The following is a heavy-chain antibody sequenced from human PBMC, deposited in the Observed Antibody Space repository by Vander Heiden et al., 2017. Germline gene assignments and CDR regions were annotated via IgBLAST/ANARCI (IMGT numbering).Heavy chain of an antibody. CDR3: ARAPRDRAAADHRNNWFDP. J-gene: IGHJ5*02. D-gene: IGHD6-13*01. CDR2: IYTSGST. CDR1: GGPVSSYY. Sequence: QVQLQESGPGLVKPSETLSLTCPVSGGPVSSYYWSWIRQPPGKGREWIGRIYTSGSTNYNPPLKSRVNMSVDTSKNQFSLKLSSVTAADTAVYYCARAPRDRAAADHRNNWFDPWGQGTRVTVSS. V-gene: IGHV4-4*07.